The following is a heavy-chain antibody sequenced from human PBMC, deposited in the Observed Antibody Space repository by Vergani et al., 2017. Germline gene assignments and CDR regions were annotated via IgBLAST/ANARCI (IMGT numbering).Heavy chain of an antibody. CDR1: GFTFDDYA. CDR3: AKDLVGGSGWYGDYYGMDV. D-gene: IGHD6-19*01. J-gene: IGHJ6*02. Sequence: EVQLVESGGGLVQPGRSLRLSCAASGFTFDDYAMHWVRQAPGKGLEWVSGISWNSGSTGYADSVKGRFTISRDNAKNSLYLQMNSLRAEDTALYYCAKDLVGGSGWYGDYYGMDVWGQGTTVTVSS. V-gene: IGHV3-9*01. CDR2: ISWNSGST.